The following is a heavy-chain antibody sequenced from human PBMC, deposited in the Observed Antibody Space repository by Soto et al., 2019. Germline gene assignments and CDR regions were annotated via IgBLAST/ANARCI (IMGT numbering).Heavy chain of an antibody. CDR2: MNPNSGNT. CDR3: ARGLRQIPTTEDDDAFDI. J-gene: IGHJ3*02. CDR1: GYTFTSYD. Sequence: ASVKVSCKASGYTFTSYDINWVRQATGQGLEWMGWMNPNSGNTGYAQKFQGRVTTTRNTSISTAYMELSSLRSEDTAVYYCARGLRQIPTTEDDDAFDIWGQGTMVTVSS. V-gene: IGHV1-8*01. D-gene: IGHD1-1*01.